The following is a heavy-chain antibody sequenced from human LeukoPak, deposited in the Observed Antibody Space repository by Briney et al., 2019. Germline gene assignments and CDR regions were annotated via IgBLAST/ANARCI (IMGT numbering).Heavy chain of an antibody. J-gene: IGHJ4*02. CDR2: IKSKTDGGTT. D-gene: IGHD1-26*01. V-gene: IGHV3-15*01. Sequence: GGSLRLSCAASGFTFSNAWMSWARQAPGTGLEWVGRIKSKTDGGTTDYAAPVKGRFTISRDGSKNMLYLQMNSLKTEDTAVYYCTTYTVGATTSHFDYWGQGTLVTVSS. CDR1: GFTFSNAW. CDR3: TTYTVGATTSHFDY.